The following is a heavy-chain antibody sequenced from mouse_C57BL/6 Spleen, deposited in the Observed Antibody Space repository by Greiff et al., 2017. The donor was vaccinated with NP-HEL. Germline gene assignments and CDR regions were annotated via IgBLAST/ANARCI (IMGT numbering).Heavy chain of an antibody. CDR2: IYPRSGNT. J-gene: IGHJ2*01. Sequence: VQLQQSGAELARPGASVKLSCKASGYTFTSYGISWVKQRTGQGLEWIGEIYPRSGNTYYNEKFKGKATLTADKSSSTAYMELRSLTSEDSAVYFCARSPYGSSYVHFDYWGQGTTLTVSS. CDR3: ARSPYGSSYVHFDY. CDR1: GYTFTSYG. D-gene: IGHD1-1*01. V-gene: IGHV1-81*01.